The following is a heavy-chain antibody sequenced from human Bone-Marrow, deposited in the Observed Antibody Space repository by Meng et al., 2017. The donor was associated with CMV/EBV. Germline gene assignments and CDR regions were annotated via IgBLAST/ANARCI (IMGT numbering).Heavy chain of an antibody. CDR2: MNPNSGNT. J-gene: IGHJ3*02. CDR3: ARGDADAFDI. Sequence: ASVKVSCKASGYTFTGYYMHWVRQAPGQGLEWMGWMNPNSGNTGYAQKFQGRVTMTRNTSISTAYMELSSLRSEDTAVYYCARGDADAFDIWGQGTMVTVSS. CDR1: GYTFTGYY. V-gene: IGHV1-8*02.